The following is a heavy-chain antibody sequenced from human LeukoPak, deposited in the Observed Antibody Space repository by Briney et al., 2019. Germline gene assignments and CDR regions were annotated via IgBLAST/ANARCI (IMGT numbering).Heavy chain of an antibody. V-gene: IGHV4-38-2*02. J-gene: IGHJ4*02. Sequence: KPSETLSLTCTVSGYSISSGYYWGWIRQPPGKGLEWIGSIYHSGSTYYNPSLKSRVTISVDTSKNQFSLKLSSVTAADTAVYYCARGQWGYFDYWGQGTLVTVSS. CDR3: ARGQWGYFDY. CDR1: GYSISSGYY. CDR2: IYHSGST. D-gene: IGHD6-19*01.